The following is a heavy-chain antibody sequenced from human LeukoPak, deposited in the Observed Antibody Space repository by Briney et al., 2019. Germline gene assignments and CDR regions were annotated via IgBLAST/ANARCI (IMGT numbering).Heavy chain of an antibody. V-gene: IGHV3-23*01. CDR3: AKDPIGEYSSSFPLDY. D-gene: IGHD6-6*01. Sequence: GGSLRLSCAASGFTFSSYAMSWVRQAPGKGLEWVSAISGSGGSTYYADSVKGRFTISRDNSKNTLYLQMNSLRAEDTAVYYCAKDPIGEYSSSFPLDYWGQGTLVTVAS. CDR1: GFTFSSYA. J-gene: IGHJ4*02. CDR2: ISGSGGST.